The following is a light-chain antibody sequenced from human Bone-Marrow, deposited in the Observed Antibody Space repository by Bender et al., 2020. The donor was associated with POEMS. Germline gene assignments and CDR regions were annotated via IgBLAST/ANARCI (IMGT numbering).Light chain of an antibody. CDR3: QSYDNSLGGWV. J-gene: IGLJ3*02. V-gene: IGLV1-40*01. CDR2: GYN. Sequence: QSVLTQPPSVSGAPGQRVTISCTGSSSNTGSGYDINWYQHLPGTAPKLLIYGYNNRPSGVPDRFSGSKSGTSASLAITGLQAEDEGAYYCQSYDNSLGGWVFGGGTKLTVL. CDR1: SSNTGSGYD.